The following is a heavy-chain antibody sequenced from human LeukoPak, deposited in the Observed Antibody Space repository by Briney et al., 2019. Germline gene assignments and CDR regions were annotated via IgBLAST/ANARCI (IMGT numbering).Heavy chain of an antibody. CDR1: GFTFNNYA. D-gene: IGHD5-12*01. Sequence: PGGSLRLSCAASGFTFNNYAMTWVRQAPGKGLEWVSSIVGNGDFTFYANSVRGRFTISRDNSKNTLYLQMNSLRAEDTAVYYCAKTFGNSGYLRGGPLDYWGQGTLVTVSS. CDR2: IVGNGDFT. J-gene: IGHJ4*02. CDR3: AKTFGNSGYLRGGPLDY. V-gene: IGHV3-23*01.